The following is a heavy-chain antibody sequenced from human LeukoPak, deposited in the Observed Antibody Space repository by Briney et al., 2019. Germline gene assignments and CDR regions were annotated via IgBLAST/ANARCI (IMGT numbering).Heavy chain of an antibody. CDR3: ARGPAPDFDY. J-gene: IGHJ4*02. CDR2: TYYSGST. CDR1: GASIGSTRYC. Sequence: SETLSLTCTVSGASIGSTRYCWGWIRQPRGKGLEWIGSTYYSGSTYYKPFLKSRVTISVDTFKNQFSLKLTSVAAADTAVYYCARGPAPDFDYWGRGTLVTVSS. D-gene: IGHD6-25*01. V-gene: IGHV4-39*07.